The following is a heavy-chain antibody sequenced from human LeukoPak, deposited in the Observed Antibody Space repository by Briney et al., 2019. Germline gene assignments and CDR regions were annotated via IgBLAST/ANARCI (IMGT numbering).Heavy chain of an antibody. CDR3: ARESVDYGDYGYFDY. CDR1: GFTVSSNY. V-gene: IGHV3-53*01. CDR2: IYSGGST. Sequence: GGSLRLSCAASGFTVSSNYMSWVSQAPGKGLEWVSVIYSGGSTYYADSVKGRFTISRDNSKNTLYLQMNSLRAEDTAVYYCARESVDYGDYGYFDYWGQGTLVTASS. D-gene: IGHD4-17*01. J-gene: IGHJ4*02.